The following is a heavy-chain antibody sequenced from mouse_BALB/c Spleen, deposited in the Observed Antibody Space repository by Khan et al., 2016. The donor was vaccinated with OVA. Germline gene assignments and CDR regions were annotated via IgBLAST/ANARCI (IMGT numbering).Heavy chain of an antibody. V-gene: IGHV3-5*02. J-gene: IGHJ4*01. CDR3: AREHYGSFYAMDY. CDR1: GISITTGNYR. Sequence: EVQLQESGPGLVKPSQTVSLTCTVTGISITTGNYRWAWIRQFPENKLEWIGYIYCSGTITYIPSLTRRTTITRDTSKNHFFLEMNSLTAEDTATYYCAREHYGSFYAMDYWCQGTSVTVSS. D-gene: IGHD1-1*01. CDR2: IYCSGTI.